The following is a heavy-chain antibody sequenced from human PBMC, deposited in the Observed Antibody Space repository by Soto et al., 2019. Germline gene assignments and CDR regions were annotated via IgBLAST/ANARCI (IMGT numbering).Heavy chain of an antibody. Sequence: QVQLVESGGGVVQPGRSLRLSCAASGFTFSSYGMHWVRQAPGKGLEWVAVIWYDGSNKYYADSVKGRFTISRDNSKNPLYLQMNSLRAEDTAVYYCARGVGSDYGHNWFDPWGQGTLVTVSS. CDR3: ARGVGSDYGHNWFDP. V-gene: IGHV3-33*01. CDR2: IWYDGSNK. D-gene: IGHD4-17*01. CDR1: GFTFSSYG. J-gene: IGHJ5*02.